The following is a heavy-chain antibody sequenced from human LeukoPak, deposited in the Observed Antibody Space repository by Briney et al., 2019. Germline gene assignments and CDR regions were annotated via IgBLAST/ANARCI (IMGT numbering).Heavy chain of an antibody. Sequence: SETLSLTCTVSGGSISSYYWSWIRQPPGKGLEWIGYIYYSGSTNYNPSLKSRVTISVDTSKNQFSLKLSSVTAADTAVYYCVKEGFWGRGTLVTVSS. CDR3: VKEGF. CDR2: IYYSGST. V-gene: IGHV4-59*12. J-gene: IGHJ4*02. CDR1: GGSISSYY.